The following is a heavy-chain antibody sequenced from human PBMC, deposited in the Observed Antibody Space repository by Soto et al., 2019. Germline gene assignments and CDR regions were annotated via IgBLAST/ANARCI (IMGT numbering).Heavy chain of an antibody. V-gene: IGHV3-74*01. CDR3: ARDPDSSGWYFTQQIYYYYGMDV. CDR2: INSDGSST. J-gene: IGHJ6*02. CDR1: GFTFSSYW. Sequence: PGGSLRLSCAASGFTFSSYWMHWVRQAPGKGLVWVSRINSDGSSTSYADSVKGRFTISRDNAKNTLYLQMNSLRAEDTAVYYCARDPDSSGWYFTQQIYYYYGMDVWGQGTTVTVSS. D-gene: IGHD6-19*01.